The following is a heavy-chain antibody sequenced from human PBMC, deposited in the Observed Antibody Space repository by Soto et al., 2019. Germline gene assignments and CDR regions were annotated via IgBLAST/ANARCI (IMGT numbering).Heavy chain of an antibody. Sequence: SETLSLTCTVSGGSISSSSYYWGWISQPPGKGLEWIGSIYYSGSTYYNPSLKSRVTISVDTSKNQFSVKRSSVTAADTAVYYCARRDSSGYYYFDYWGQGTLVTVSS. CDR2: IYYSGST. J-gene: IGHJ4*02. CDR1: GGSISSSSYY. V-gene: IGHV4-39*01. D-gene: IGHD3-22*01. CDR3: ARRDSSGYYYFDY.